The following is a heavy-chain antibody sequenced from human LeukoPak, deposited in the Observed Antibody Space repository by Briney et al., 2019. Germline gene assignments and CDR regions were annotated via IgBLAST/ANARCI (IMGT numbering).Heavy chain of an antibody. CDR3: ARVRYNSGYIFDY. CDR2: IGSGGSPI. V-gene: IGHV3-48*03. D-gene: IGHD5-18*01. J-gene: IGHJ4*02. CDR1: GFTFSNYP. Sequence: GGSLRLSRAASGFTFSNYPMNWVRQAPGKGLEWVSYIGSGGSPIYYADSVRGRFSISRDNAKNSLYLQMSSLRAEDTAVYYCARVRYNSGYIFDYWGQGTLVTVSS.